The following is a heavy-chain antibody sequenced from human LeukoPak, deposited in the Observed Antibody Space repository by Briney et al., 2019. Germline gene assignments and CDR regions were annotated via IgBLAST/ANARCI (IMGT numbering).Heavy chain of an antibody. CDR2: INPSGGST. D-gene: IGHD1-26*01. CDR1: GYTFTSYY. Sequence: GASVKVSCKASGYTFTSYYIHWVRQAPGQGLEWMGFINPSGGSTSYAQKFQGRVTMTRDMSTSTAYMELRSLTSDDTAVYYCSRTNWVAATGTGSDYWGQGTLVIVSS. J-gene: IGHJ4*02. CDR3: SRTNWVAATGTGSDY. V-gene: IGHV1-46*01.